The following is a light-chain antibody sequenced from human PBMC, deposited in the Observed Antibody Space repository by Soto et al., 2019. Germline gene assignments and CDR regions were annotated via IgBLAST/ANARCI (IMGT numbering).Light chain of an antibody. J-gene: IGKJ1*01. Sequence: EIVMTQSPSTLSVSPRERATLSCRASQRISSNLAWYQQKPGQAPRLLIYGASTRATGIPERFSGSGSGTEFTLTISSLQSEDFATYYCQQYNTYSRTFGQGTKVDIK. CDR3: QQYNTYSRT. V-gene: IGKV3-15*01. CDR2: GAS. CDR1: QRISSN.